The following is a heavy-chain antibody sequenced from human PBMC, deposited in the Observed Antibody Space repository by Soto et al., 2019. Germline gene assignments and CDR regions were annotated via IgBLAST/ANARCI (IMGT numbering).Heavy chain of an antibody. CDR1: GFSLSNARMG. Sequence: QVTLKESGPVLVKPTETLTLTCTVSGFSLSNARMGVSWIRQPPGKALEWLAHIFSNDEKSYSTSLKSRLTISKDTSKSQVVLTMTNMDPVDAATYYCARSPGIAVAGTPFDYWGQGTLVTVSS. V-gene: IGHV2-26*01. D-gene: IGHD6-19*01. CDR2: IFSNDEK. J-gene: IGHJ4*02. CDR3: ARSPGIAVAGTPFDY.